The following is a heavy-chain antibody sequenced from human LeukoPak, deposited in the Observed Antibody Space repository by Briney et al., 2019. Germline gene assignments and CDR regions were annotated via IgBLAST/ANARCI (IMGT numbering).Heavy chain of an antibody. CDR2: ISYDGSNE. D-gene: IGHD2-15*01. J-gene: IGHJ4*02. CDR1: GFTFSSYA. Sequence: PGRSLRLSCAASGFTFSSYAMHWVRQAPGKGPEWVAVISYDGSNEYYADSVRGRFTISRDNSKNTVYLQMNSLRPEDTAMYYCASDRAHCSGGSCYSGLDYWGQGTLVTVSS. V-gene: IGHV3-30-3*01. CDR3: ASDRAHCSGGSCYSGLDY.